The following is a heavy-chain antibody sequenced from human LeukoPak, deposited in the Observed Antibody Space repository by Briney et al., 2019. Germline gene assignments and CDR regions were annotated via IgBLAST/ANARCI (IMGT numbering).Heavy chain of an antibody. Sequence: GGSLRLSCAASGFTFSSYSMTWVRQAPGKGLEWVSSFTSRSRSIYYADSVKGRFTISRDNAKNSLYLQMNSLRAEDTAVYYCARVPEYGGKAGVHYYYYYMDVWGKGTTVTVSS. D-gene: IGHD4-23*01. CDR2: FTSRSRSI. CDR1: GFTFSSYS. J-gene: IGHJ6*03. CDR3: ARVPEYGGKAGVHYYYYYMDV. V-gene: IGHV3-21*01.